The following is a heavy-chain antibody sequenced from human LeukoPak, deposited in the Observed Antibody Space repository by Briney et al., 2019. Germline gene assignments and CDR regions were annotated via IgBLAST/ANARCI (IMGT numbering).Heavy chain of an antibody. CDR2: IKSKTDGGTT. D-gene: IGHD5-24*01. V-gene: IGHV3-15*01. CDR1: GFTFSNAW. Sequence: PGGSLRLSCAASGFTFSNAWMSWVRQAPGKGLEWVGRIKSKTDGGTTDYAAPVKGRFTISRDDSKNTLYLQMNSLKTEDTALYYCTTDTRKDGCSPSLAYWGQGTLVTVSS. J-gene: IGHJ4*02. CDR3: TTDTRKDGCSPSLAY.